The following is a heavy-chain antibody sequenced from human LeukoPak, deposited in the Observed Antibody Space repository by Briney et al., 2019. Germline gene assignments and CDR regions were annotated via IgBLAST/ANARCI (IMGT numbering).Heavy chain of an antibody. CDR1: GFTFSSYA. V-gene: IGHV3-23*01. Sequence: PGGSLRLSCAASGFTFSSYAMSWVRQAPGKGLEWVSAISCSGGSTHYADSVKGRFTISRDNSKNTLYLQMNSLRAEDTAVYYCARVYYYDSSGYFGYWGQGTLVTVSS. CDR2: ISCSGGST. CDR3: ARVYYYDSSGYFGY. J-gene: IGHJ4*02. D-gene: IGHD3-22*01.